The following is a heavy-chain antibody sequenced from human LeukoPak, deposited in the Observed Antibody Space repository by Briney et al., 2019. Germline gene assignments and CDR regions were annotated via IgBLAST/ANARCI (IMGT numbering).Heavy chain of an antibody. J-gene: IGHJ6*02. CDR1: GGSISSYY. D-gene: IGHD6-6*01. Sequence: SETLSLTCTVSGGSISSYYWSWIRQPPGKGLEWIGYIYYSGSTNYNPPLKSRVTISVDTSKNQFSLKLSSVTAADTAVYYCARWARSIAARYYYGMDVWGQGTTVTVSS. CDR3: ARWARSIAARYYYGMDV. V-gene: IGHV4-59*08. CDR2: IYYSGST.